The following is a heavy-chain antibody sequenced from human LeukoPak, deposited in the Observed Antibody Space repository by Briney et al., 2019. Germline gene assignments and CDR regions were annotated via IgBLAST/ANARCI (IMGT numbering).Heavy chain of an antibody. J-gene: IGHJ4*02. Sequence: GGSLRLSCAASGFTFSSYGMHWVRQAPGKGLEWVAVISYDGSNKYYADSVKGRFTISRDNSKNTLYLQMNSLRAEDTAVYYCARGASIMITFGGVIATHYFDYWGQGTLVTVSS. CDR2: ISYDGSNK. CDR1: GFTFSSYG. D-gene: IGHD3-16*02. CDR3: ARGASIMITFGGVIATHYFDY. V-gene: IGHV3-30*03.